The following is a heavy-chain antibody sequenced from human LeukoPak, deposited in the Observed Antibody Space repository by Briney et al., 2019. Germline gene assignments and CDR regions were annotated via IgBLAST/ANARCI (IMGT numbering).Heavy chain of an antibody. CDR1: GHTFTKYH. V-gene: IGHV1-2*02. Sequence: ASVKVSCKASGHTFTKYHMHWVRQAPGQGLEWMGWIHPGSGDTNYAQKFQGRVIVTRDTSITTAYMELTSLGSDDTAVYYCASYASGYNWMKAWGQGTLVTVSS. J-gene: IGHJ5*02. D-gene: IGHD3-10*01. CDR3: ASYASGYNWMKA. CDR2: IHPGSGDT.